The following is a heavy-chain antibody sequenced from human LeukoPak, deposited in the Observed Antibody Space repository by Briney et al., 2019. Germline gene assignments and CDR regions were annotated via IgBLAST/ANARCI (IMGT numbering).Heavy chain of an antibody. Sequence: PSETLSLTCTVSGGSISSSSYYWGWIRQPPGKGLEWIGSIYYSGSTYYNPSLKSRVTISVDTSKNQFSLKLSSVTAADTAVYYCARWGPSIAALFDPWGQGTLVTVSS. J-gene: IGHJ5*02. CDR1: GGSISSSSYY. D-gene: IGHD6-6*01. V-gene: IGHV4-39*07. CDR3: ARWGPSIAALFDP. CDR2: IYYSGST.